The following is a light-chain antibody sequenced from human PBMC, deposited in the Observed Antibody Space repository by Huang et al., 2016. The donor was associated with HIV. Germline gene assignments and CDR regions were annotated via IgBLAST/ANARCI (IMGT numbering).Light chain of an antibody. J-gene: IGKJ1*01. CDR3: QQYDNLPRT. Sequence: DIQMTQSPTSLSASVGDRVTITCQASQDIYNSLNWYQQRPGKAPKLLIYDASSLATGGPSRFTGSGSGTDFSLTITSLQPEDVATYYCQQYDNLPRTFGQGTRVEIK. V-gene: IGKV1-33*01. CDR1: QDIYNS. CDR2: DAS.